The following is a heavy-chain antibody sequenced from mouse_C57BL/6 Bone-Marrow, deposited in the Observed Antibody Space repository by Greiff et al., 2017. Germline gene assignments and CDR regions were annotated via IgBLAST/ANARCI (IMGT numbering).Heavy chain of an antibody. D-gene: IGHD3-2*02. CDR3: TTSDSSGYYAMDY. V-gene: IGHV14-4*01. J-gene: IGHJ4*01. Sequence: VQLKQSVAELVRPGASVKLSCTASGFNIKDDYMHWVKQRPEQGLEWIGWIDPENGDTEYASKFQGKATITADTSSNTAYLQLSSLTSEDTAVYYCTTSDSSGYYAMDYWGQGTSVTVSS. CDR2: IDPENGDT. CDR1: GFNIKDDY.